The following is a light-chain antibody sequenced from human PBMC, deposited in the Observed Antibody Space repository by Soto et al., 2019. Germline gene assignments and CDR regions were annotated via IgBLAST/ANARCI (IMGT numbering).Light chain of an antibody. V-gene: IGKV4-1*01. J-gene: IGKJ4*01. CDR2: WAS. CDR3: HQYYSAPLT. Sequence: DIVMTQSPDSLAVSLGERATITCRSSQSVLTTDSNNKNYLAWYQHKSGQPPRLLIYWASTRESGVPDRFSGSGSGTEFTLTISSLQAEDVAVYFCHQYYSAPLTFGAGTKVEIK. CDR1: QSVLTTDSNNKNY.